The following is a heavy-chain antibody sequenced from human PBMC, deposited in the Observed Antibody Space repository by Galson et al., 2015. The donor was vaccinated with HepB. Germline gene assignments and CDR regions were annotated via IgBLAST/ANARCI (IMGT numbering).Heavy chain of an antibody. V-gene: IGHV3-15*01. CDR2: IKSKTDGGTT. CDR1: GFTFSNAW. Sequence: SLRLSCAASGFTFSNAWMSWVRQAPGKGLEWVGRIKSKTDGGTTDYAAPVKGRFTISRDDSKNTLYLQMNSLKTEDTAVYYCTTEANVPLTYYYYYYGMDVWGQGTTVTVSS. J-gene: IGHJ6*02. CDR3: TTEANVPLTYYYYYYGMDV. D-gene: IGHD2-2*01.